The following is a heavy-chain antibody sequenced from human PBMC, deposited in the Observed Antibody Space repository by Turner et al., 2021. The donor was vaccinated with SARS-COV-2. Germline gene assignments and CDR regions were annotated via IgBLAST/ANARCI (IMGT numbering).Heavy chain of an antibody. J-gene: IGHJ3*02. D-gene: IGHD3-22*01. CDR2: INPNSGGT. V-gene: IGHV1-2*02. Sequence: QVQLVQSGAEVKKPVASVKVSCKASGYTFTGYYMHWVRQAPGQGLEWMGWINPNSGGTNYEQKFQGRVTMTRDTSISTAYMELSRLRSDDTAVYYCARGGLYYYDSSAYYGDAFDIWGQGTMVTVSS. CDR1: GYTFTGYY. CDR3: ARGGLYYYDSSAYYGDAFDI.